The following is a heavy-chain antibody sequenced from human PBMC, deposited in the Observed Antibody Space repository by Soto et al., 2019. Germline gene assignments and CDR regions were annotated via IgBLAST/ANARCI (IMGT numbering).Heavy chain of an antibody. J-gene: IGHJ5*02. CDR1: GFTFSNAW. D-gene: IGHD6-13*01. CDR3: TTDSSSWYFLNWFDP. Sequence: PGGSLRLSCAASGFTFSNAWMSWVRQAPGKGLEWVGRIKSKTDGGTTDYAAPAKGRFTISRDDSKNTLYLQMNSLKTEDTAVYYCTTDSSSWYFLNWFDPWGQGTLVTVSS. CDR2: IKSKTDGGTT. V-gene: IGHV3-15*01.